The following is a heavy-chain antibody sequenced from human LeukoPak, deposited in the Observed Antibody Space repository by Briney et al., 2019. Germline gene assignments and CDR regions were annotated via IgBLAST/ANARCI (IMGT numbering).Heavy chain of an antibody. CDR2: IYHTGST. D-gene: IGHD3-10*01. CDR3: ARAGWIITSGIDY. CDR1: GYSISRGYY. V-gene: IGHV4-38-2*01. Sequence: SETLSLTCGVSGYSISRGYYWPWIRQPPGKGLEWIGTIYHTGSTYYTPSLGSRVTISVDTSKNEFSLNLNSVTAADTAVYYCARAGWIITSGIDYWGQGALVRLL. J-gene: IGHJ4*02.